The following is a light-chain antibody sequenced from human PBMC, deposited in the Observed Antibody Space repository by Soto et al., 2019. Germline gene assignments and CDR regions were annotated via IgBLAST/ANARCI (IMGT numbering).Light chain of an antibody. CDR3: HQYASEPLT. V-gene: IGKV3-20*01. CDR1: QSVGRAY. Sequence: EIVLTQSPGTLSLSPGESVTLSCRASQSVGRAYLAWFQHKPGQAPRLLVHQASTRATGVPDRFSGSGSGTDFTFTVSRLEPEDFAIYYCHQYASEPLTFGGGTELEIK. CDR2: QAS. J-gene: IGKJ4*01.